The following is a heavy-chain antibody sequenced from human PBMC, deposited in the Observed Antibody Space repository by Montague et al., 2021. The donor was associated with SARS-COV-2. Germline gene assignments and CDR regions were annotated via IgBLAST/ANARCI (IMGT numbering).Heavy chain of an antibody. CDR2: INQSGSA. D-gene: IGHD3-10*02. CDR1: GGSFSGYD. J-gene: IGHJ5*01. CDR3: AGGLMSINLLVTMMSGASTWLDV. Sequence: SETLSLTCAVYGGSFSGYDWTWIRQSPGKGLEWIGEINQSGSAKYKPSLKSRVTISVDTSKNQFSLKLSSVTAADTAVYYCAGGLMSINLLVTMMSGASTWLDVWGQGTMVTVSP. V-gene: IGHV4-34*01.